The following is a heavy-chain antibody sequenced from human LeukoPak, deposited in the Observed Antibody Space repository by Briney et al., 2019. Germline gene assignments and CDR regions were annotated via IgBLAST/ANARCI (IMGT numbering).Heavy chain of an antibody. J-gene: IGHJ4*02. CDR3: ARVLGDFWSGYSH. CDR2: ISISGSIT. CDR1: GFTFSSYE. Sequence: GGSLRLSCAAGGFTFSSYEMNWVRQAPGKGLEWVSYISISGSITHYAESVKGRFTISRDNAKNSLYLQMNSLTAEDTAVYYCARVLGDFWSGYSHWGQGTLVTVSA. V-gene: IGHV3-48*03. D-gene: IGHD3-3*01.